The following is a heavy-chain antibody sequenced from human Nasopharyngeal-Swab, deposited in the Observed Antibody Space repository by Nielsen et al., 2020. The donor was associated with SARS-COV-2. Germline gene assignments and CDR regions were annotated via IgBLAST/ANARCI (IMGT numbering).Heavy chain of an antibody. CDR2: INHSGST. D-gene: IGHD3-22*01. CDR1: GGSFSGYS. V-gene: IGHV4-34*01. Sequence: AVLGGSFSGYSWTWILQPPGKGLEWIGEINHSGSTNYNPSLKSRVTISVDTSKNQFSLKLSSVTAADTAVYYCARVGDSGGYYDFDYWDQGTLVTVSS. J-gene: IGHJ4*02. CDR3: ARVGDSGGYYDFDY.